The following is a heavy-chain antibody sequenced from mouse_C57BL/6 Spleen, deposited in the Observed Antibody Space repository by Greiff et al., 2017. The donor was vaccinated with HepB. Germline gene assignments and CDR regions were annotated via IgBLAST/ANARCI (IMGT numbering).Heavy chain of an antibody. CDR1: GFTFNTYA. CDR2: IRSKSSNYAT. Sequence: EVMLVESGGGLVQPKGSLKLSCAASGFTFNTYAMHWVRQAPGKGLEWVARIRSKSSNYATYYADSVKDRFTISRDDSQSMLYLQMNNLKTEDTAMYYCVRADDGYYLWYFDVWGTGTTVTVSS. V-gene: IGHV10-3*01. J-gene: IGHJ1*03. D-gene: IGHD2-3*01. CDR3: VRADDGYYLWYFDV.